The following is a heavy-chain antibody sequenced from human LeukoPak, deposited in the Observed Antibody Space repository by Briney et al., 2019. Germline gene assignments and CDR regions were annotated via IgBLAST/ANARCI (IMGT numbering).Heavy chain of an antibody. J-gene: IGHJ4*02. Sequence: PVKASCKASGGTFSSYAISWVRQAPGQGLEWMGRIIPILGIANYAQKFQGRVTITADKSTSTAYMELSSLRSEDTAVYYCARFGQGYYFDYWGQGTLVTVSS. CDR2: IIPILGIA. D-gene: IGHD3-16*01. CDR1: GGTFSSYA. CDR3: ARFGQGYYFDY. V-gene: IGHV1-69*04.